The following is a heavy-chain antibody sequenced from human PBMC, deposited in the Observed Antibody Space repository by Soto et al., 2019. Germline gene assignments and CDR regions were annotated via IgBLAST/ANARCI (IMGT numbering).Heavy chain of an antibody. J-gene: IGHJ5*02. CDR2: INPSGGST. CDR1: GYIFTNHY. D-gene: IGHD3-22*01. V-gene: IGHV1-46*01. CDR3: ARADYYDSSGSNWFDP. Sequence: ASVKVSCKASGYIFTNHYIHWVRQAPGQGLEWMGIINPSGGSTNYLQKFQGRITMTRDTSTSTVYMELSSLRSEDTAVYFCARADYYDSSGSNWFDPWGQGTLVTVSS.